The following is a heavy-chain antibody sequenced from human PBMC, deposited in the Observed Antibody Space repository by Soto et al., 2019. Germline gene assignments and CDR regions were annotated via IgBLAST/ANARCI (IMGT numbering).Heavy chain of an antibody. J-gene: IGHJ6*02. CDR2: IVVGSGNT. D-gene: IGHD1-26*01. V-gene: IGHV1-58*01. CDR1: GFTFTSSA. CDR3: AEDKVGVPRKTQNYSSYGMAV. Sequence: GASVKVSCKASGFTFTSSAVQWVRQARGQRLEWIGWIVVGSGNTNYAQKFQERVTITRDMSTSTAYMELSSLRSEDTAVYYCAEDKVGVPRKTQNYSSYGMAVWGQGTRVTVSS.